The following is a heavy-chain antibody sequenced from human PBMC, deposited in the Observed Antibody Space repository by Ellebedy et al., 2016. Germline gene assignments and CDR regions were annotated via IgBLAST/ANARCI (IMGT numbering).Heavy chain of an antibody. CDR2: IYYSGST. V-gene: IGHV4-59*01. CDR1: GGSISSYY. J-gene: IGHJ4*02. D-gene: IGHD3-22*01. Sequence: SETLSLTXTVSGGSISSYYWSWIRQPPGKGLEWIGYIYYSGSTNYNPSLKSRVTISVDTSKNQFSLKLSSVTAADTAVYYCARDPSVVTTGFDYWGQGTLVTVSS. CDR3: ARDPSVVTTGFDY.